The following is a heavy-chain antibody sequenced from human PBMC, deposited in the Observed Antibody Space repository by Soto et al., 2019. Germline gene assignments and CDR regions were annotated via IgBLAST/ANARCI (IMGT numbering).Heavy chain of an antibody. J-gene: IGHJ6*02. CDR3: RFLEWSVPYYYSTLDV. CDR2: IKTKSDGETI. CDR1: GFTFGYAL. V-gene: IGHV3-15*01. D-gene: IGHD3-3*01. Sequence: AGALSLSCVVAGFTFGYALRSGVRQAPGKGVEWVGRIKTKSDGETIDYATPAKGRFTISRDESRNTLYLHMNSLKTDDTAVYYCRFLEWSVPYYYSTLDVWGQGTTVTVSS.